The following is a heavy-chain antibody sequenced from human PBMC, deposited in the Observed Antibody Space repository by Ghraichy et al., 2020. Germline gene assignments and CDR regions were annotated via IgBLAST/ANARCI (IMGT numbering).Heavy chain of an antibody. J-gene: IGHJ3*02. CDR1: GFTFSSYS. CDR2: ISSSSSYI. Sequence: GGSLRLSCAASGFTFSSYSMNWVRQAPGKGLEWVSSISSSSSYIYYADSVKGRFTISRDNAKNSLYLQMNSLRAEDTAVYYCARVAAPDIVVVVAAHKNDAFDIWGQGTMVTVSS. V-gene: IGHV3-21*01. CDR3: ARVAAPDIVVVVAAHKNDAFDI. D-gene: IGHD2-15*01.